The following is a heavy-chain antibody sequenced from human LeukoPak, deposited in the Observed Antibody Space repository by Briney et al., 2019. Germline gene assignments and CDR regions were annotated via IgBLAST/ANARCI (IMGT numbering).Heavy chain of an antibody. CDR2: IYYSGST. V-gene: IGHV4-59*13. Sequence: SETLSLTCTVSGGSISSYYWSWIRQPPGKGLEWIGYIYYSGSTNYNPSRKSRVTISVDTSKNQFSLKLSSVTAADTAVYYCARALYYYDSSGYYYFDYWGQGNLVNVSS. CDR1: GGSISSYY. D-gene: IGHD3-22*01. J-gene: IGHJ4*02. CDR3: ARALYYYDSSGYYYFDY.